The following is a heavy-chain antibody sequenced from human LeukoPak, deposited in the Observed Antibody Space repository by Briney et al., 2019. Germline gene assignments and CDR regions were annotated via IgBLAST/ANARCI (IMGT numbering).Heavy chain of an antibody. V-gene: IGHV1-2*02. CDR2: INPLSGGT. CDR1: GYTFAGYY. CDR3: ARATGGASGWYRPQFRFDY. Sequence: GASVKVSCKASGYTFAGYYIHWVRQAPGQGLEWMGWINPLSGGTNYAQTFQGRVTMTRDTSISTAYMDLSRLTSDDTAVYYCARATGGASGWYRPQFRFDYWGQGTLVTVSS. J-gene: IGHJ4*02. D-gene: IGHD6-19*01.